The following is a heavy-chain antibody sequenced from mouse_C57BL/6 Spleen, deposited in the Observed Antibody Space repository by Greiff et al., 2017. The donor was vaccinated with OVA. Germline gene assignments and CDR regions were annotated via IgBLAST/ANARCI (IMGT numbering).Heavy chain of an antibody. CDR1: GYTFTSYW. CDR3: ARDYGSSYQYFDV. J-gene: IGHJ1*03. CDR2: IDPSDSYT. Sequence: QVQLKQSGAELVMPGASVKLSCKASGYTFTSYWMHWVKQRPGQGLEWIGEIDPSDSYTNYNQKFKGKSTLPVDKSSSTAYMQLSSLTSEDSAVYYGARDYGSSYQYFDVWGTGTTVTVSS. D-gene: IGHD1-1*01. V-gene: IGHV1-69*01.